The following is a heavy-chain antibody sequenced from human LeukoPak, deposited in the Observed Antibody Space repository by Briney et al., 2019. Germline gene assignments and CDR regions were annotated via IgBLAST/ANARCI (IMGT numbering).Heavy chain of an antibody. D-gene: IGHD2-2*01. Sequence: GGSLRLSCAASGFTFSDYYMSWIRQAPGKGLEWVSYISSSGSTIYYADSVKGRFTISRDNAKNSLYLQMNSLGAEDTAVYHCALEGGYCSSATCYGPDYWGQGTLVTVSS. CDR2: ISSSGSTI. J-gene: IGHJ4*02. V-gene: IGHV3-11*01. CDR3: ALEGGYCSSATCYGPDY. CDR1: GFTFSDYY.